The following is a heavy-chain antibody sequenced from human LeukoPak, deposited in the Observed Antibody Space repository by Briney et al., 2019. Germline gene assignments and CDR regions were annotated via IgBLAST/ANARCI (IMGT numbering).Heavy chain of an antibody. CDR2: IRSKANSYAT. V-gene: IGHV3-73*01. Sequence: PGGSLRLSCAASGFTFSGPAVHWVRQASGKGLEWVGRIRSKANSYATAYAASVKGRFTISRDDSKNTAYLQMNSLKTEDTAVYYCISRPTGTTTPGNIDYWGQGTLVTVSS. J-gene: IGHJ4*02. CDR3: ISRPTGTTTPGNIDY. D-gene: IGHD1-1*01. CDR1: GFTFSGPA.